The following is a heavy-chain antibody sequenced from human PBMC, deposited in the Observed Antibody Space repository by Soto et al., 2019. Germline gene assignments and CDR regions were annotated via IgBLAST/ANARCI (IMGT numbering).Heavy chain of an antibody. CDR1: GGTFSSYA. Sequence: SVKVSCKASGGTFSSYAISWVRQAPGQGLEWMGGIIPIFGTANYAQKFQGRVTITADESTSTAYMELSSLRSEDTAVYYCASDGYCSGGSCYSGVTASYYYGMDVWGQGTTVTVSS. J-gene: IGHJ6*02. CDR3: ASDGYCSGGSCYSGVTASYYYGMDV. V-gene: IGHV1-69*13. CDR2: IIPIFGTA. D-gene: IGHD2-15*01.